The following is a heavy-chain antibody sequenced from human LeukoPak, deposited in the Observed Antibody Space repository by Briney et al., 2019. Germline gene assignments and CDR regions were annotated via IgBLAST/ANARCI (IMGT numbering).Heavy chain of an antibody. CDR1: GYTFTGYY. D-gene: IGHD3-22*01. CDR2: INPNSGGT. Sequence: ASVKVSCKASGYTFTGYYMHWVRQAPGQGLEWMGWINPNSGGTNYAQKFQGRVTVTRDTSISTAYMELSRLRSDDTAVYYCARAMYYYDSSGYYDYFDYWRQGTLVTVSS. CDR3: ARAMYYYDSSGYYDYFDY. J-gene: IGHJ4*02. V-gene: IGHV1-2*02.